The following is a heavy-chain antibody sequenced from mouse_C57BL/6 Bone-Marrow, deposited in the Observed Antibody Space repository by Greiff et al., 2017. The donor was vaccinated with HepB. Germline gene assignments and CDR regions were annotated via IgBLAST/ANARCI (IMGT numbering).Heavy chain of an antibody. V-gene: IGHV14-4*01. Sequence: EVQLQQSGAELVRPGASVKLSCTASGFNIKDDYMHWVKQRPEQGLEWIGWIDPENGDTEYASKFQGKATITADTSSNTAYLQLSSLTSEDTAVYYCTTGSGDSSAYWGQGTLVTVSA. J-gene: IGHJ3*01. CDR1: GFNIKDDY. D-gene: IGHD3-2*02. CDR3: TTGSGDSSAY. CDR2: IDPENGDT.